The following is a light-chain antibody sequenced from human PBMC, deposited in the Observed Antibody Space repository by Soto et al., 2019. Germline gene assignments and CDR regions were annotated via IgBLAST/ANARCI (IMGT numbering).Light chain of an antibody. J-gene: IGKJ4*01. Sequence: EVVMTQAPPTLSVSPGERATLSCRASQSVGRNLAWYQQRPGQAPRLLIYGASARATGVPARFSGSGSATEFTLTISSLQSEDIAVYYCQQYNNWPPLTFGGGTKVEIK. V-gene: IGKV3-15*01. CDR2: GAS. CDR1: QSVGRN. CDR3: QQYNNWPPLT.